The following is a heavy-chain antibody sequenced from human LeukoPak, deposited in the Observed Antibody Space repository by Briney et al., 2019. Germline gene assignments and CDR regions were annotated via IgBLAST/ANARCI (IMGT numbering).Heavy chain of an antibody. CDR2: IYYSGST. V-gene: IGHV4-59*08. Sequence: SETLSLTRTVSGGSISSYYWSWIRQPPGKGLEWIGYIYYSGSTNYNPSLKSRVTISVDTSKNQFSLKLSSVTAADTAVYYCARFLSGWYQAFDIWGQGTMVTVSS. J-gene: IGHJ3*02. CDR1: GGSISSYY. D-gene: IGHD6-19*01. CDR3: ARFLSGWYQAFDI.